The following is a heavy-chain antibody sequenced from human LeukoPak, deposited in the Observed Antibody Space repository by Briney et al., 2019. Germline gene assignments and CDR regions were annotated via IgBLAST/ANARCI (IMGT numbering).Heavy chain of an antibody. J-gene: IGHJ4*02. CDR1: GFTFSSYS. D-gene: IGHD1-20*01. V-gene: IGHV3-21*01. CDR2: ISSSSSYI. CDR3: AKAASGNWNDVSDY. Sequence: GGSLRLSCAASGFTFSSYSMNWVRQAPGKGLEWVSSISSSSSYIYYADSVKGRFTISRDNAKNLLYLQMNSLRAEDTAVYYCAKAASGNWNDVSDYWGQGTLVTVSS.